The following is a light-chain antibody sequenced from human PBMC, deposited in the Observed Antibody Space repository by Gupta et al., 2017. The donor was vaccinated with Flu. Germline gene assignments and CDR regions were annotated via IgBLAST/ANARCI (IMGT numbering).Light chain of an antibody. CDR2: GAS. CDR1: QSVSSSY. CDR3: QQYGSSPT. Sequence: EIVLTQSPGTLSLSPGGRATLSCRASQSVSSSYLAWYQQKPGQAPRLLIYGASSRATGIPDRFSCSGSGTDFTLTISRLEPEDFAVYYCQQYGSSPTFGQGTKVEIK. J-gene: IGKJ1*01. V-gene: IGKV3-20*01.